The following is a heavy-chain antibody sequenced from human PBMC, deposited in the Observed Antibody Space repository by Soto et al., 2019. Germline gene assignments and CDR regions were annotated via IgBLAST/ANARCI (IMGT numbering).Heavy chain of an antibody. J-gene: IGHJ5*02. CDR1: GGTFSSYA. Sequence: EASVKVSCKASGGTFSSYAISWVRQAPGQGLEWMGGIIPIFGTANYAQKFQGRVTITADESTSTAYMELSSLRSEDTAVYYCARPGYYYDSSGYQAHHNWFDPWGQGTLVTVSS. CDR2: IIPIFGTA. V-gene: IGHV1-69*13. D-gene: IGHD3-22*01. CDR3: ARPGYYYDSSGYQAHHNWFDP.